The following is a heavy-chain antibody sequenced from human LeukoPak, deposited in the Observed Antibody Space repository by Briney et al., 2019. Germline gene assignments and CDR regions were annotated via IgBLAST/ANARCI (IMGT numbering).Heavy chain of an antibody. CDR1: EFTFNRYW. V-gene: IGHV3-7*04. D-gene: IGHD3-10*01. Sequence: GGSLRLSCAASEFTFNRYWMSWVRQAAGKGLQWVANIKQDGSEAHYVDSVKGRFTISRDNAKNSLSLQMNSLNADDTGVYFCTRDALFGSGRTHLDFWSQGTLASVSS. J-gene: IGHJ4*02. CDR2: IKQDGSEA. CDR3: TRDALFGSGRTHLDF.